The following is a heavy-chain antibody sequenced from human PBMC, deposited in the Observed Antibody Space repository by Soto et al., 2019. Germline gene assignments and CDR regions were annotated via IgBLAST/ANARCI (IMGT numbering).Heavy chain of an antibody. CDR1: GYNISSYC. V-gene: IGHV5-51*01. CDR3: ARTRSFTLGFYYDGMDV. D-gene: IGHD6-6*01. Sequence: GACRRVSFRGSGYNISSYCICGVRQLPGKDLEWMGIIYPGDSDTRYSPSFQGQVTISADKSLRTAYLQWTSLKASDTALYYCARTRSFTLGFYYDGMDVRGQGTTVTLSS. CDR2: IYPGDSDT. J-gene: IGHJ6*02.